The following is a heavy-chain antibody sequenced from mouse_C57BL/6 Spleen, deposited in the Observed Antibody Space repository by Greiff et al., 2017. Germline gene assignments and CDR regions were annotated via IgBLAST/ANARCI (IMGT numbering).Heavy chain of an antibody. J-gene: IGHJ2*01. Sequence: QVQLKESGPELVKPGASVKISCKASGYSFTSYYIHWVKQRPGQGLEWIGWIYPGSGNTKYNEKFKGKATLTADTSSSTAYMQLSSLTSEDSAVYYCASPIYDYDVDYWGQGTTLTVSS. CDR2: IYPGSGNT. CDR1: GYSFTSYY. D-gene: IGHD2-4*01. CDR3: ASPIYDYDVDY. V-gene: IGHV1-66*01.